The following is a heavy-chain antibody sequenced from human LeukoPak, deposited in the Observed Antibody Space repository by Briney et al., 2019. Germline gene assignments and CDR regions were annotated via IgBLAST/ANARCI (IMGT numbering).Heavy chain of an antibody. V-gene: IGHV1-69*13. D-gene: IGHD1-14*01. CDR1: GGTFSSYA. J-gene: IGHJ5*02. CDR2: IIPIFGTA. Sequence: ASVNVSCKASGGTFSSYAISWVRQAPGQGLEWMGGIIPIFGTANYAQKFQGRVTITADESTSTAYMELSSLRSEDTAVYYCASRRPLNWFDPWGQGTLVTVSS. CDR3: ASRRPLNWFDP.